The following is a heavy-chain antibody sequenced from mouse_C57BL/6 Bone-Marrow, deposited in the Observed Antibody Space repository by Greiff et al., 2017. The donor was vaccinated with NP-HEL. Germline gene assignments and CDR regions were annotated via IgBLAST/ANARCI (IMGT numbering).Heavy chain of an antibody. V-gene: IGHV1-64*01. CDR1: GYTFTSYW. Sequence: QVQLQQSGAELVKPGASVKLSCQASGYTFTSYWMHWVKQRPGQGLEWIGMIHPNSGSTNYNEKFKSKATLTVDKSSSTAYMQLSSLTSEDSAVYYCANSSGYVGNYWGQGTTLTVSS. J-gene: IGHJ2*01. CDR2: IHPNSGST. CDR3: ANSSGYVGNY. D-gene: IGHD3-2*02.